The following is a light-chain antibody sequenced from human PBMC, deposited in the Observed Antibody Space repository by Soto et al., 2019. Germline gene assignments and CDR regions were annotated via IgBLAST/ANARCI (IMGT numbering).Light chain of an antibody. V-gene: IGLV2-14*01. CDR1: SSDVGGYNY. CDR2: DVS. Sequence: QSVLTQPPSVSGSPGQSITISCTGTSSDVGGYNYVSWYQQHQGKAPKLMIYDVSNRPSGVSNRFSGSKSGNTASLSISGDQDEAESDSRCTSYTNSSTVFGAGTQLSVL. CDR3: TSYTNSSTV. J-gene: IGLJ2*01.